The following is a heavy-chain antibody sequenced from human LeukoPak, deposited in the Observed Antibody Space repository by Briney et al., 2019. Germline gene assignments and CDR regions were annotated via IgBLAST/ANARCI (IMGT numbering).Heavy chain of an antibody. V-gene: IGHV3-9*01. Sequence: QTGGSLRLSCAASGLTFDDYTMHWVRQAPGKGLEWVSGISWNSGSIGYADSVKGRFTISRDNAKNSLYLQMNSLRAEDTALYYCAKDIIPTSSSCVDYWGQGTLVTVSS. CDR3: AKDIIPTSSSCVDY. CDR1: GLTFDDYT. CDR2: ISWNSGSI. D-gene: IGHD6-13*01. J-gene: IGHJ4*02.